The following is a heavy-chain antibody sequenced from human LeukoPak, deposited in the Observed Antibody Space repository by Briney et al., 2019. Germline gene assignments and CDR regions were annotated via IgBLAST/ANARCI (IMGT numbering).Heavy chain of an antibody. CDR2: INWNGGST. J-gene: IGHJ6*03. Sequence: PGRSLRLSCAASGFTFDDYGMSWVRQAPGKGLEWVSGINWNGGSTGYADSVKGRFTISRDNAKNSLYLQMNSLRAEDTALYHCARVEGLDYYYYMDVWGKGTTVTVSS. V-gene: IGHV3-20*01. CDR3: ARVEGLDYYYYMDV. CDR1: GFTFDDYG. D-gene: IGHD2-21*01.